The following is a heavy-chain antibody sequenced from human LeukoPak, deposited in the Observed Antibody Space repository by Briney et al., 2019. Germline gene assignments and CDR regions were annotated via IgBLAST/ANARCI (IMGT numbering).Heavy chain of an antibody. V-gene: IGHV3-48*04. CDR2: ISSSSSTI. Sequence: GGSLRLSCAASGFTFSSYSMNWVRQAPGKGLEWVSYISSSSSTIYYADSVKGRFTISRDNAKNSLYLQMNSLRAEDTAVYYCAKELNMIVVVITDAFDIWGQGTMVTVSS. D-gene: IGHD3-22*01. CDR3: AKELNMIVVVITDAFDI. CDR1: GFTFSSYS. J-gene: IGHJ3*02.